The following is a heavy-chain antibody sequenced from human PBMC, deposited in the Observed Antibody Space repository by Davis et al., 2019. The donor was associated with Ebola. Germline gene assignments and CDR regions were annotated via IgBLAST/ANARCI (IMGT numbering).Heavy chain of an antibody. CDR3: ARVNRGVEMATIGALYYYYMDV. V-gene: IGHV1-69*13. Sequence: SVKVSCKASGGTFSSYAISWVRQAPGQGLEWMGGIIPIFGTANYAQKFQGRVTITADESTSTAYMELSSLRSEDTAVYYCARVNRGVEMATIGALYYYYMDVWGKGTTVTVSS. CDR1: GGTFSSYA. J-gene: IGHJ6*03. D-gene: IGHD5-24*01. CDR2: IIPIFGTA.